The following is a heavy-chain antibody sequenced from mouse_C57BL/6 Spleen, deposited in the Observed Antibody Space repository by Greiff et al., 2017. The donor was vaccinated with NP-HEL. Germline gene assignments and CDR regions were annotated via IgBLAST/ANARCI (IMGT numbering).Heavy chain of an antibody. D-gene: IGHD1-1*01. V-gene: IGHV1-18*01. CDR3: ARKNYGSSFPWYFDV. Sequence: VQLQQSGPELVKPGASVKIPCKASGYTFTDYNMDWVKQSHGKSLEWIGDINPNNGGTIYNQKFKGKATLTVDKSSSTAYMELRSLTSEDTAVYYCARKNYGSSFPWYFDVWGTGTTVTVSS. J-gene: IGHJ1*03. CDR1: GYTFTDYN. CDR2: INPNNGGT.